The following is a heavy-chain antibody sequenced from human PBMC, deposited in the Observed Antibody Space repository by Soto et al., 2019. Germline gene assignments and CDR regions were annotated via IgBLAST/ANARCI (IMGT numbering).Heavy chain of an antibody. Sequence: PGGSLRLSCAASGFTFSDYYMSWIRQAPGKGLEWVSYISSSGSTIYYADSVKGRFTISRDNAKNSLYLQMNSLRAEDTAVYYCARDLPQTSVHYDFWSGYPDYWGQGTLVTVSS. CDR1: GFTFSDYY. V-gene: IGHV3-11*01. CDR2: ISSSGSTI. J-gene: IGHJ4*02. D-gene: IGHD3-3*01. CDR3: ARDLPQTSVHYDFWSGYPDY.